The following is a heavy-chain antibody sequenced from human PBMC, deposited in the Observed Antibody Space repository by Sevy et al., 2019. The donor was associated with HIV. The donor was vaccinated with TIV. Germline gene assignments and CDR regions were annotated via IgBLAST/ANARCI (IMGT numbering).Heavy chain of an antibody. D-gene: IGHD2-8*01. CDR1: GGSVSSDNYY. Sequence: SETLSLTCAVSGGSVSSDNYYWTWIRQHPGKGLEWIGYIYHLGSTSSNPSLKSRVTISVDTSKNQFSLKLRSVTAADTAVYFWAREAGYCSNGVCYTGWFDPGGKGTLVTVSS. J-gene: IGHJ5*02. V-gene: IGHV4-31*11. CDR2: IYHLGST. CDR3: AREAGYCSNGVCYTGWFDP.